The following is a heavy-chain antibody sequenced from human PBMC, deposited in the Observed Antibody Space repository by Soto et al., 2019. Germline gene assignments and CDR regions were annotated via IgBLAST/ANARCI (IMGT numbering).Heavy chain of an antibody. D-gene: IGHD2-15*01. CDR3: AKDGGGDCSGGSCYFGEYFQH. J-gene: IGHJ1*01. Sequence: GESLKISCAASGFTFDDYAMHWVRQAPGKGLEWVSLISWDGGSTYYADSVKGRFTISRDNSKNSLYLQMNSLRAEDTALYYCAKDGGGDCSGGSCYFGEYFQHWGQGTLVTVSS. CDR1: GFTFDDYA. CDR2: ISWDGGST. V-gene: IGHV3-43D*03.